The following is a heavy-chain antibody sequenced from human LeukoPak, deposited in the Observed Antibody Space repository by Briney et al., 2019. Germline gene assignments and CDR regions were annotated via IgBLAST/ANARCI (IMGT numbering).Heavy chain of an antibody. D-gene: IGHD3-22*01. CDR3: AKRSDRGSSGYLDY. CDR1: GFSFRTYS. V-gene: IGHV3-23*01. Sequence: GGSLRLSCAASGFSFRTYSMSWVRQAPGKGLEWVSAISGSGGSTYYADSVKGRFSISRDNSKNTVSLQMNSLRAEDTAVYYCAKRSDRGSSGYLDYWGQGTPVTVSS. J-gene: IGHJ4*02. CDR2: ISGSGGST.